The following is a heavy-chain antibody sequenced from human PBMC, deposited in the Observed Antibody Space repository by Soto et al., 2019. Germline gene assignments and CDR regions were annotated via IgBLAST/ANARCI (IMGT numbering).Heavy chain of an antibody. CDR1: GASISSISSY. Sequence: SDTLSLTCTISGASISSISSYWGWIRQPPGKGLEWIGNVYYSGSTYSNPSLKSRLTISADTSKNQFSLKLSSVTAADTAVYFCARQSEYYYASGRAAPLYGMDVWGQGTTVT. V-gene: IGHV4-39*01. CDR3: ARQSEYYYASGRAAPLYGMDV. CDR2: VYYSGST. D-gene: IGHD3-10*01. J-gene: IGHJ6*02.